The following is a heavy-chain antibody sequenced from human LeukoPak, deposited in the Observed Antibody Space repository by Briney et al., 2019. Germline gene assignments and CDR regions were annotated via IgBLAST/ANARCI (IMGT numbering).Heavy chain of an antibody. Sequence: GASVKVSCKASGYTFTGYYMHWVRQAPGQGLEWMERINPNSGGTNYAQKFQGRVTMTRDTSISTAYMELSRLRSDDTAVYYCARVRYYDSSGYYSFDYWGQGTLVTVSS. CDR2: INPNSGGT. CDR3: ARVRYYDSSGYYSFDY. J-gene: IGHJ4*02. CDR1: GYTFTGYY. V-gene: IGHV1-2*06. D-gene: IGHD3-22*01.